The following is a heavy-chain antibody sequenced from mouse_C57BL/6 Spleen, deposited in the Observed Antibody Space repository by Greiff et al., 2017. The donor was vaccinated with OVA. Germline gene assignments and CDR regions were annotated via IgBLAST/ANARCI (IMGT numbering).Heavy chain of an antibody. Sequence: DVQLVESGGGLVQPKGSLKLSCAASGFTFNTYAMHWVRQAPGKGLEWVARIRSKSSNYATYYADSVKDRFTISRDDSQSMLYLQMNNLKTEDTAMYYCVRGVMITTGGLAMDYWGQGTSVTVSS. J-gene: IGHJ4*01. CDR2: IRSKSSNYAT. CDR1: GFTFNTYA. V-gene: IGHV10-3*01. CDR3: VRGVMITTGGLAMDY. D-gene: IGHD2-4*01.